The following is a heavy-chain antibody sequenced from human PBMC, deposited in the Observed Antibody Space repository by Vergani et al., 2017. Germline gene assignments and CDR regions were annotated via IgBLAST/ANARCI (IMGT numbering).Heavy chain of an antibody. J-gene: IGHJ5*02. CDR2: IRYDGSNK. CDR1: GFTFSSYG. Sequence: VQLVESGGGLVQPGRSLRLSCAASGFTFSSYGMHWVRQAPGKGLEWVAFIRYDGSNKYYADSVKGRFTISRDNSKNTLYLQMNSLRAEDTAVYYCAKIAVAGPHWFDPWGQGTLVTVSS. V-gene: IGHV3-30*02. D-gene: IGHD6-19*01. CDR3: AKIAVAGPHWFDP.